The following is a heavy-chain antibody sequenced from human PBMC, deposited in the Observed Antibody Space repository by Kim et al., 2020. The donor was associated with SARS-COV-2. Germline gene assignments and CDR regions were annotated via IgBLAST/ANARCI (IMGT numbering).Heavy chain of an antibody. D-gene: IGHD3-3*01. J-gene: IGHJ3*02. CDR1: GDSIRDYY. CDR3: ARERVIILAGYVEDAFAI. Sequence: SETLSLTCTVSGDSIRDYYWSWIRQPPGERLEWIGRIHTSGSTDYNPSLKSRVSIPVDTSKNQFSLKLSSVTAADTAFYYCARERVIILAGYVEDAFAIWRRATMLTV. CDR2: IHTSGST. V-gene: IGHV4-4*07.